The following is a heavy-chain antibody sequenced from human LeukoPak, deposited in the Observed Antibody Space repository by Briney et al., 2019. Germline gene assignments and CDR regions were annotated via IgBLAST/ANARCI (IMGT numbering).Heavy chain of an antibody. CDR1: RFTFSDYI. Sequence: GGSLRLPCAASRFTFSDYILDWVRQAPGKGLEWVGRIRRGANSYTTEYAASVKGRFTISRDDSKNSLYLHMNSLKTEDTAVYHCSRDGGEGGNSAFDIWGQGTMVTVSS. CDR2: IRRGANSYTT. D-gene: IGHD3-16*01. J-gene: IGHJ3*02. V-gene: IGHV3-72*01. CDR3: SRDGGEGGNSAFDI.